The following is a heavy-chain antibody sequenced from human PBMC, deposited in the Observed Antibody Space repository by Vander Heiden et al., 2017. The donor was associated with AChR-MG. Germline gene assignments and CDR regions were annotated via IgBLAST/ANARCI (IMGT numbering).Heavy chain of an antibody. CDR2: ISGSGDSA. CDR1: GFTLRNYA. D-gene: IGHD3-22*01. V-gene: IGHV3-23*01. CDR3: ARTYYYDSTGFYHYNYYDY. J-gene: IGHJ4*02. Sequence: EVQLLESGGDGVQPGGALRLSCAASGFTLRNYAMGWVRQDPGKGLEWVSGISGSGDSAYYADSVKGRFTISRDNSKNTLFLRMNSLRAEDTAVYYCARTYYYDSTGFYHYNYYDYWGQGTLVTVSS.